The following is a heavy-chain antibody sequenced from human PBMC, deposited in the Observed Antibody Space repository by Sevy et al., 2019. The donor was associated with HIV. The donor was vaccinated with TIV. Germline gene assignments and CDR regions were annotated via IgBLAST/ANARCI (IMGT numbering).Heavy chain of an antibody. CDR2: IYSYGET. CDR3: ARSMEQQHDAFDI. Sequence: SETLSLTCTVSGASIRDSSYYWAWIRQPPGKGLEWIGNIYSYGETYYNSSLKSRVTISVDTSKNQFSLSLTSVTAADTAIYFCARSMEQQHDAFDIWGQGTMVTVS. CDR1: GASIRDSSYY. V-gene: IGHV4-39*01. J-gene: IGHJ3*02. D-gene: IGHD6-13*01.